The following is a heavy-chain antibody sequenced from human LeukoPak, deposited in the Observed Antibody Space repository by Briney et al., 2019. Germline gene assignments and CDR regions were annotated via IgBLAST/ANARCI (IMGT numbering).Heavy chain of an antibody. CDR1: GGSFSGYY. J-gene: IGHJ6*03. Sequence: SETLSLTCAVYGGSFSGYYWSWIRQPPGKGLEWIGEINHSGSTNYNPSLKSRVTISVDTSKNQFSLKLSSVTAADTAVYYCARLSSSWRYYYYYMDVWGKGTTVTVSS. CDR3: ARLSSSWRYYYYYMDV. D-gene: IGHD6-13*01. CDR2: INHSGST. V-gene: IGHV4-34*01.